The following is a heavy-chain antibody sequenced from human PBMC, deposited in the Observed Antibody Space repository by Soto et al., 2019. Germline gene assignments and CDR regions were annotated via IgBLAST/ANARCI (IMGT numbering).Heavy chain of an antibody. Sequence: QVQLVQSGAEVKKPGSSVKVSCKASGGTFSSYAISWVRQAPGQGLEWMGGIIPIFGTANYAQKFQGRVTITADESTSTDYMELSSLRSEDTAVYYCARDWVSYGSGSYYKTDYYYYGMDVWGQGTTVTVSS. CDR3: ARDWVSYGSGSYYKTDYYYYGMDV. D-gene: IGHD3-10*01. V-gene: IGHV1-69*01. CDR2: IIPIFGTA. CDR1: GGTFSSYA. J-gene: IGHJ6*02.